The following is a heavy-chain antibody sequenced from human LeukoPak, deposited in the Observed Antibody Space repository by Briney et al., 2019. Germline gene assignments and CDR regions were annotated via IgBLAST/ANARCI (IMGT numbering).Heavy chain of an antibody. J-gene: IGHJ6*04. Sequence: SETLSLTCAVYGGSFSGYYWSWIRQPPGKGLEWIGEINHSGSTNYNPSLKSRVTISVDTSKNQFSLKLSSVTAADTAVHYCASRRYVDVWGKGTTVTVSS. CDR1: GGSFSGYY. V-gene: IGHV4-34*01. CDR3: ASRRYVDV. CDR2: INHSGST. D-gene: IGHD1-1*01.